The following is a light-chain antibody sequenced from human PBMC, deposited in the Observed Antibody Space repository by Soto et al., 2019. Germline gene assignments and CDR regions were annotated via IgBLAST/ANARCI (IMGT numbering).Light chain of an antibody. CDR1: QSISSW. J-gene: IGKJ2*01. V-gene: IGKV1-5*01. CDR2: DAS. CDR3: QQTFGVSYD. Sequence: DIQMTQSPSTLSASVGDRVTITCRASQSISSWLAWYQQKPGKAPKLLIYDASSLESGVPARFSGAGFGTNFTLTISSLQPEDFATYYCQQTFGVSYDFGPGTRLEIK.